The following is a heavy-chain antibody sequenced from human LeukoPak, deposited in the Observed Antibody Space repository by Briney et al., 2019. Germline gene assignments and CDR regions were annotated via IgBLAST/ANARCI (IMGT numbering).Heavy chain of an antibody. CDR3: ARAGNYYFDL. CDR2: MSGDGRTI. CDR1: GFTFSSSW. J-gene: IGHJ2*01. V-gene: IGHV3-74*01. Sequence: GGSLRLSCAASGFTFSSSWMHWVRQGPGKGLVWVARMSGDGRTINYADSVKGRFTISRDNAKNTLYLQMNSLRAEDAAVYYCARAGNYYFDLWGRGTLVTVSS. D-gene: IGHD4-11*01.